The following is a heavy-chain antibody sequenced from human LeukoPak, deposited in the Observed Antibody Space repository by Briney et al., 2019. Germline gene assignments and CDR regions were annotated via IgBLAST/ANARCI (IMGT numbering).Heavy chain of an antibody. CDR3: AIPDTAMGPFDY. V-gene: IGHV4-39*01. D-gene: IGHD5-18*01. J-gene: IGHJ4*02. CDR1: GGSISSSSYY. Sequence: SETLSLTCTVSGGSISSSSYYWGWIRQPPGKGLEWIGSIYYSGSTYYNPSLKSRVTISVDTSKNQFSLKLSSVTAADTAVYYCAIPDTAMGPFDYWGQGTLVTVSS. CDR2: IYYSGST.